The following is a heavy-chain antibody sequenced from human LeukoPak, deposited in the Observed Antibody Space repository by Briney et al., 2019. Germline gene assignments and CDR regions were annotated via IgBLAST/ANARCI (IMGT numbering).Heavy chain of an antibody. Sequence: SETLSLTCAVYGGSFSGYYRSWIRQPPGKGLEWIGEINHSGSTNYNPSLKSRVTISVDTSKNQFSLKLSSVTAADTAVYYCARGRRVWSPNFDYWGQGTLVTVSS. CDR1: GGSFSGYY. V-gene: IGHV4-34*01. J-gene: IGHJ4*02. D-gene: IGHD2-21*01. CDR2: INHSGST. CDR3: ARGRRVWSPNFDY.